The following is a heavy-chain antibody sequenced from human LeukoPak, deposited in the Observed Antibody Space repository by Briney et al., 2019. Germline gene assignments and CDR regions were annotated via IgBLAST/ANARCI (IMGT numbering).Heavy chain of an antibody. CDR2: IYYSGST. CDR1: GGSISSYY. V-gene: IGHV4-59*01. Sequence: WETLSLTCTDSGGSISSYYWSWIRQPPGKGLEWIGYIYYSGSTNYNPSLRSRVTISVDTSKNQFSLRLSSVTAADTALYYCARGYYDFWSGYSYYFDYWGQGTLVTVSS. J-gene: IGHJ4*02. D-gene: IGHD3-3*01. CDR3: ARGYYDFWSGYSYYFDY.